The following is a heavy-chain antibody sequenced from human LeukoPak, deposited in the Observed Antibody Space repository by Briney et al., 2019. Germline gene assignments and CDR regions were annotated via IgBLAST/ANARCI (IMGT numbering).Heavy chain of an antibody. CDR2: IKQDGSEK. Sequence: GGSLRLSCAASGFTFSSYWMIWVRQAPGKGLEWVANIKQDGSEKYHVDYVKGRFTISRDNAKNLLYLQMNSLRAEDTAVYYCARDLDYGDYGVSEDYFDYWGQGTLITVSS. CDR1: GFTFSSYW. V-gene: IGHV3-7*04. D-gene: IGHD4-17*01. CDR3: ARDLDYGDYGVSEDYFDY. J-gene: IGHJ4*02.